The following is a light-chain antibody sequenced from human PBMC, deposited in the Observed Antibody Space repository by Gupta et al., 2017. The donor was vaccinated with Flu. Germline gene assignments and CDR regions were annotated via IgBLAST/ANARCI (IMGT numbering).Light chain of an antibody. CDR2: EVR. Sequence: QSALTQPASVSASPGQSITISCTGTSSDIGAYDYVSWYQQHPGKAPKLLIYEVRYRPSGVSSRFSGSRSANTASLTISGLQTEDEADYYCSSYTTSATWVFGGGTKLTVL. CDR3: SSYTTSATWV. CDR1: SSDIGAYDY. V-gene: IGLV2-14*03. J-gene: IGLJ3*02.